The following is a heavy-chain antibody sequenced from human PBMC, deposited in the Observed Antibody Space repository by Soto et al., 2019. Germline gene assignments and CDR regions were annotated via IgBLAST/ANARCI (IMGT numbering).Heavy chain of an antibody. CDR1: GFSFSRNY. CDR2: IYSGGST. J-gene: IGHJ4*02. Sequence: VFLRLSCAASGFSFSRNYMSWVRQAPGKGLEWVSVIYSGGSTYYADSVKGRFTISRDNSKNTLYLQMNSLRAEDTAVYYCARGYSIGIAVAPDYCGQRTLVTVSS. D-gene: IGHD6-19*01. V-gene: IGHV3-53*01. CDR3: ARGYSIGIAVAPDY.